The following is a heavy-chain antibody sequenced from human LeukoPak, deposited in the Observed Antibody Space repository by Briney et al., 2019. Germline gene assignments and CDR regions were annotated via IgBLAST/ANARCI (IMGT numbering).Heavy chain of an antibody. V-gene: IGHV4-30-4*08. CDR3: ARDGVVPTPRGFSWYFDL. Sequence: PSETLSLTCTVSGGSISSGDYYWSWIRQPPGKGLEWIGYIYYSGSTYYNPSLKSRVTISVDTSKNQFSLKLSSVTAADTAVYYCARDGVVPTPRGFSWYFDLWGRGTLVTVSS. J-gene: IGHJ2*01. CDR1: GGSISSGDYY. D-gene: IGHD3-3*01. CDR2: IYYSGST.